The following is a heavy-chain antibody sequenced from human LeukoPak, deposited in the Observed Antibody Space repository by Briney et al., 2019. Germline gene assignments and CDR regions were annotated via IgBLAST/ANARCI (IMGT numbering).Heavy chain of an antibody. D-gene: IGHD3-10*01. CDR3: ARAQTTGFGESLHY. CDR2: ISAYNGNT. Sequence: GASVKVSCKASGYTFTDYYIHWVRQAPGQGLEWMGWISAYNGNTRYAQNLQGRVTLTTDTSTSTAYMEVRSLRSDDTAVYYCARAQTTGFGESLHYWGQGTLVTVSS. J-gene: IGHJ4*02. V-gene: IGHV1-18*04. CDR1: GYTFTDYY.